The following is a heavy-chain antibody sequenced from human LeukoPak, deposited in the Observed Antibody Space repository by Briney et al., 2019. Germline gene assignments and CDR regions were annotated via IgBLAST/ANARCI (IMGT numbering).Heavy chain of an antibody. CDR3: AKDWGFQYASGSYCEY. Sequence: PGRSLRLSCAASGFTFSSYGMHWVRQAPGKGLEYVSGISSNGGSTYYADSVKGRFTITRDNSKNTADLQMSSLRAEDTAVYYCAKDWGFQYASGSYCEYWGQGTLVTVSS. V-gene: IGHV3-64D*09. CDR2: ISSNGGST. CDR1: GFTFSSYG. D-gene: IGHD3-10*01. J-gene: IGHJ4*02.